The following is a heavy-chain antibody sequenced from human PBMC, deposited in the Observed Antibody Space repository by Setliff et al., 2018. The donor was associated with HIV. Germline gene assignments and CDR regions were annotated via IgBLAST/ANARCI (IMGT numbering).Heavy chain of an antibody. CDR2: ISYSGST. CDR3: ARAYSGSGINFNPLT. CDR1: GGSVNGHY. J-gene: IGHJ5*02. V-gene: IGHV4-59*02. D-gene: IGHD3-10*01. Sequence: SETLSLTCTVSGGSVNGHYWNWIRLTPGKGLEWIGSISYSGSTNYNPSLKTRVTISVDKSKNQFFLNLKSVTAADTAVYFCARAYSGSGINFNPLTWGQGTLVTVSS.